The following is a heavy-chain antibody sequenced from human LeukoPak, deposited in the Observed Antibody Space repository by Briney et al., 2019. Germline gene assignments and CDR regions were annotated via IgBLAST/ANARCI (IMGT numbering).Heavy chain of an antibody. CDR3: ATLAVAGPSYYFDY. V-gene: IGHV1-2*06. J-gene: IGHJ4*02. CDR1: GYTFTDYY. D-gene: IGHD6-19*01. CDR2: INLNSGAT. Sequence: ASVKVSCKASGYTFTDYYMHWVRQAPGQGLEWMGRINLNSGATNYAQKFQGRVTMTRDTSISTAYMELSSLRSDDTAVYYCATLAVAGPSYYFDYWGQGTLVTVSS.